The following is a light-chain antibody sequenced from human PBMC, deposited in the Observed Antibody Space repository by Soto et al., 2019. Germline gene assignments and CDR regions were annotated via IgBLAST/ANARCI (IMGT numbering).Light chain of an antibody. J-gene: IGKJ4*01. CDR1: QSITNF. CDR2: DAS. V-gene: IGKV3-11*01. CDR3: QQRSNWALT. Sequence: EIVLTQSPATLSLSPGGRATLSCRASQSITNFLAWYQQKPGQAPRLLIYDASKRATGIPARFSGSGSGTDFTLTISSLEPEDFAVYYCQQRSNWALTFGGGTKVEIK.